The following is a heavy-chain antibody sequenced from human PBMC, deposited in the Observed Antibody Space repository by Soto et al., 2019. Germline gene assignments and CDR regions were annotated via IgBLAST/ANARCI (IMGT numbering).Heavy chain of an antibody. D-gene: IGHD3-9*01. J-gene: IGHJ4*02. CDR3: AKGRYFDWLLSHLFDY. CDR1: GFTFSSFA. V-gene: IGHV3-23*01. CDR2: ISGGGGST. Sequence: PGGSLRLSCAASGFTFSSFAMSWVRQAPGKGLEWVSAISGGGGSTYYADSVKGRFTISRDNSKNTLYLQMNSLRAEDTAVYYCAKGRYFDWLLSHLFDYWGQGTLVTVSS.